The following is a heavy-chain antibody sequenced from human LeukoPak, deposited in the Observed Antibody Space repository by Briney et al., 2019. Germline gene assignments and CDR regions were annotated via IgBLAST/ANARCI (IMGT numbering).Heavy chain of an antibody. D-gene: IGHD3-16*02. CDR3: ARGSTYYDYVWGSYRFHNWFDP. J-gene: IGHJ5*02. CDR1: GGSISSYY. CDR2: IYYSGST. V-gene: IGHV4-59*01. Sequence: SETLSLTCTVSGGSISSYYLSWIRQPPGKGLEWIGYIYYSGSTNYNPSLKSRVTISVDTSKNQFSLKLSSVTAADTAVYYCARGSTYYDYVWGSYRFHNWFDPWGQGTLVTVSS.